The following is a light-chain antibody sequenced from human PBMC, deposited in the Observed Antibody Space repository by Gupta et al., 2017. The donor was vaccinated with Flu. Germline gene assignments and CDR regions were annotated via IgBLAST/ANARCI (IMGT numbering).Light chain of an antibody. V-gene: IGKV3-11*01. CDR3: HQRSNWQT. J-gene: IGKJ1*01. CDR1: QNINTY. CDR2: DAS. Sequence: EVVLTQSPATLSLSPGERATLSCRASQNINTYVAWYQQKPGQAPRLLIYDASHRASDIPARFSGSWSGTDFTLNISSLETEDFAVYYCHQRSNWQTFGQGTKVEIK.